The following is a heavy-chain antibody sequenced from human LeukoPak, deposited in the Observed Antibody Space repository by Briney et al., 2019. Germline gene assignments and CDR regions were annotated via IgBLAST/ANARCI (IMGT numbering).Heavy chain of an antibody. CDR2: ISYYGSNK. V-gene: IGHV3-30*04. CDR3: AWDYLSSGLDY. CDR1: GFTFKTHA. Sequence: GGSLRLSCAASGFTFKTHAMSWVRQAPGKGLEWVAVISYYGSNKYYADSVKGRFTVSRDNSKNTLYLQMNSLRAEDTAVYYCAWDYLSSGLDYWGQGTLVTVSS. J-gene: IGHJ4*02. D-gene: IGHD6-19*01.